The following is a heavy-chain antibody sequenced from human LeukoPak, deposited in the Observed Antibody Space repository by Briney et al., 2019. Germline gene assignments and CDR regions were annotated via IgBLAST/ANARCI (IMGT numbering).Heavy chain of an antibody. D-gene: IGHD1-26*01. CDR1: GGSISSYY. V-gene: IGHV4-59*01. CDR3: ARDAVGATGRFDP. J-gene: IGHJ5*02. CDR2: IYYSGST. Sequence: SETLSLTCTVSGGSISSYYWSWIRQPPGKGLEWIGYIYYSGSTNYNPSLKSRVTISVDTSKNQFSLKLSSVTAADTAVYYCARDAVGATGRFDPWGQGTLVTVSS.